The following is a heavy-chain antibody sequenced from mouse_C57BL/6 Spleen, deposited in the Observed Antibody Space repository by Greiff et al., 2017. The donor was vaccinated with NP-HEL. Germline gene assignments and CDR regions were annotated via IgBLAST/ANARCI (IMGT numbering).Heavy chain of an antibody. J-gene: IGHJ2*01. CDR3: ARGYGSSYVGYYFDY. D-gene: IGHD1-1*01. Sequence: VHVKQSGPELVKPGASVKISCKASGYSFTDYNMNWVKQSNGKSLEWIGVINPNYGTTSYNQKFKGKATLTVDQSSSTAYMQLNSLTSEDSAVYYGARGYGSSYVGYYFDYWGKGTTLTVSS. CDR2: INPNYGTT. V-gene: IGHV1-39*01. CDR1: GYSFTDYN.